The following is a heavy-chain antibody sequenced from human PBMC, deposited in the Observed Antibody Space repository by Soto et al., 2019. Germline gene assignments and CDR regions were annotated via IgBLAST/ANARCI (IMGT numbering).Heavy chain of an antibody. V-gene: IGHV3-33*01. CDR3: ARATSGSFDALDM. Sequence: GVLGLSCAASGFTFGIYGVHWVRQAPGKGLEWVAVIWYDGSIKYHADSVKGRFTISRDNSKNTVYLQMNSLRDEDTAVYYCARATSGSFDALDMWGQGTMVTVSS. D-gene: IGHD1-26*01. CDR1: GFTFGIYG. J-gene: IGHJ3*02. CDR2: IWYDGSIK.